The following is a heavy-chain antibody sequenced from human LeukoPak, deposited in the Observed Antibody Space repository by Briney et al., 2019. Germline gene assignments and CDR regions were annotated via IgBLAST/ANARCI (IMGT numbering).Heavy chain of an antibody. Sequence: GGSLRLSCTASGFTFGDYAMSWVRQAPGKGLEWVGFIRSKAYGGTTEYAESVKGRFTISRDDSKSIAYLQMNSLKTEDTAVYYCTRFTLDYWGQGTLVTVSS. CDR2: IRSKAYGGTT. J-gene: IGHJ4*02. CDR3: TRFTLDY. CDR1: GFTFGDYA. V-gene: IGHV3-49*04.